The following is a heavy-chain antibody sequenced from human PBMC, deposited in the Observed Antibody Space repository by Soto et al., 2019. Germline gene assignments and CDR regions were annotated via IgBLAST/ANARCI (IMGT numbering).Heavy chain of an antibody. D-gene: IGHD2-2*01. J-gene: IGHJ4*02. Sequence: SETLSLTCTVSCGSVSSGSYYWSWIRQPPGKGLEWIGYIYYSGSTNYNPSLKSRVTISVDTSKNQFSLKLSSVTAADTAVYYCARDHRGYCSSTSCLNTFDYWGQGTLVTVSS. CDR1: CGSVSSGSYY. CDR3: ARDHRGYCSSTSCLNTFDY. CDR2: IYYSGST. V-gene: IGHV4-61*01.